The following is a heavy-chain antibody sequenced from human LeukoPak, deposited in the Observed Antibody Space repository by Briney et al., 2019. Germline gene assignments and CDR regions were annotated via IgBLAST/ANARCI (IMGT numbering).Heavy chain of an antibody. D-gene: IGHD1-7*01. CDR2: XXXXGGST. CDR1: GYTFTSYY. J-gene: IGHJ6*02. Sequence: ASVKVSCKESGYTFTSYYMHWVRQAPGQGLEWXXXXXXXGGSTSYAXKFQXXXTXTRDXSTSTVYMELSSLRSEDTAVYYCAREWLELQQGRFYYGMDVWGQGTTVTVSS. V-gene: IGHV1-46*01. CDR3: AREWLELQQGRFYYGMDV.